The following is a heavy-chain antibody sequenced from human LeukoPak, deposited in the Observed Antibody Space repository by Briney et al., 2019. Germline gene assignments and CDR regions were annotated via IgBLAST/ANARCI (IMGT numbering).Heavy chain of an antibody. D-gene: IGHD5-12*01. CDR3: AGRKGGSFDP. CDR1: GGSFSGYY. J-gene: IGHJ5*02. CDR2: INHSGNT. Sequence: SETLSLTCAVYGGSFSGYYWSWIRQPPGKGLEWIGEINHSGNTNYNPSLKSRVTISVDTSKNQFSLKLSSVTAADTAVYYCAGRKGGSFDPWGQGTLVTVSS. V-gene: IGHV4-34*01.